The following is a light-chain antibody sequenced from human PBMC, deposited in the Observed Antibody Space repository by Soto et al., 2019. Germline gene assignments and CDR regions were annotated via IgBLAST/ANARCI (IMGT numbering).Light chain of an antibody. V-gene: IGLV2-8*01. J-gene: IGLJ1*01. CDR1: SSDVGGYNY. CDR3: SSYAGSSNV. Sequence: QSVLTQPPSASGSPGQSVAISCTGTSSDVGGYNYVSWYQQHPGKAPKLMIYEVNKRPSGVPDRFSGSKSGNTASLTVSGLQAEDEAVYYCSSYAGSSNVFGTGTKVTVL. CDR2: EVN.